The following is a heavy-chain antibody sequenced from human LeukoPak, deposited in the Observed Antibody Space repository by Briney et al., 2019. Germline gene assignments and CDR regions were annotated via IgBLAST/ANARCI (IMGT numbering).Heavy chain of an antibody. CDR3: AKDMMAGTFYYYGMDV. Sequence: GGSLRLSCAASGFTFDDYAMHWVRQAPGKGLEWVSGISWNSGSIGYADSVKGRFTISRDNAKNSLYLQMNSLRAEDMALYYCAKDMMAGTFYYYGMDVWGQGTTVTVSS. D-gene: IGHD1-1*01. CDR2: ISWNSGSI. J-gene: IGHJ6*02. V-gene: IGHV3-9*03. CDR1: GFTFDDYA.